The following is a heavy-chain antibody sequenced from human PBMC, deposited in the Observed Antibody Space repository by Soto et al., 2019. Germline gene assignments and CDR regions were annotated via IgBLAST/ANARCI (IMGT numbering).Heavy chain of an antibody. CDR2: IIPIFGTA. J-gene: IGHJ5*02. Sequence: ASVKVSCKASVGTFSSYAISWVRQAPGQGLEWMGGIIPIFGTANYAQKFQGRVTITADESTSTAYMELSSLRSEDPALYHLASGYLVGAPTRYGYFVPWGQ. V-gene: IGHV1-69*13. CDR3: ASGYLVGAPTRYGYFVP. CDR1: VGTFSSYA. D-gene: IGHD1-26*01.